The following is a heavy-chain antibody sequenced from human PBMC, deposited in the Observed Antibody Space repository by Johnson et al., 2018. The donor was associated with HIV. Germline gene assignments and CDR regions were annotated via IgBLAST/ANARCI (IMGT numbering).Heavy chain of an antibody. D-gene: IGHD7-27*01. CDR1: GFTLSSYD. CDR3: ARERGLGHAFDI. CDR2: ISYDGGST. J-gene: IGHJ3*02. V-gene: IGHV3-30*14. Sequence: VQLVESGGGVVQPGRSLRLSCAASGFTLSSYDMHWVRQVTGKGLEWVAVISYDGGSTYYADSVKGRFSISRDNSKNTLYLQMNSLRAEDTAVYYCARERGLGHAFDIWGQGTMVTVSS.